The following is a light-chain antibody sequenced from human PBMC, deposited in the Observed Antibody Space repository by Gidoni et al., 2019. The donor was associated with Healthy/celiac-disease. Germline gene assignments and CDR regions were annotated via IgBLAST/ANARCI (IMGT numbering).Light chain of an antibody. Sequence: QSALTQPAYVSGSPGQSITISCTGTSSDVGSYNLVSWYQQHPGKAPKLMIYEGSKRPSGVSKLFSGSKSGNTASLTISGLQAEDEADYYCCSYAGSSYVFGTGTKVTVL. CDR1: SSDVGSYNL. CDR2: EGS. V-gene: IGLV2-23*01. CDR3: CSYAGSSYV. J-gene: IGLJ1*01.